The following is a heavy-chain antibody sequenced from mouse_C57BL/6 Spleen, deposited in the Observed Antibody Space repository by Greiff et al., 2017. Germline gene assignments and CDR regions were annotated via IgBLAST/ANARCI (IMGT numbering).Heavy chain of an antibody. J-gene: IGHJ4*01. CDR2: IYPGDGDT. Sequence: VQLQQSGPELVKPGASVKISCKASGYAFSSSWMNWVKQRPGKGLEWIGRIYPGDGDTNYNGKFKGKATLTADKSSSTAYMQLSSLTSEDSAVYFCARSTTVVGDYWGQGTSVTVSS. CDR1: GYAFSSSW. CDR3: ARSTTVVGDY. D-gene: IGHD1-1*01. V-gene: IGHV1-82*01.